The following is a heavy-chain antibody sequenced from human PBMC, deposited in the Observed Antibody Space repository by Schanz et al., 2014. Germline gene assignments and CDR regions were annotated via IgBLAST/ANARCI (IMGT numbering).Heavy chain of an antibody. D-gene: IGHD4-17*01. CDR2: ISSGGTTI. CDR3: ARGQPGERGYAYGDWYFDL. V-gene: IGHV3-48*02. Sequence: VQLVESGGGVVQPGGSLRLSCAASGFTFSAYGMHWVRQAPGKGLEWIAYISSGGTTIYYADSVKGRFTISRDNAKSSLYLQMNSLRDDDTAVYYCARGQPGERGYAYGDWYFDLWGRGTLVTVSS. CDR1: GFTFSAYG. J-gene: IGHJ2*01.